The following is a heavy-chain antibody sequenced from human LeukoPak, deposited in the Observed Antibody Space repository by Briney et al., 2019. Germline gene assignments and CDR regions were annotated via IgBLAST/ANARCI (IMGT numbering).Heavy chain of an antibody. CDR1: GDSVSSDSYY. Sequence: SETLSLTCTVSGDSVSSDSYYWSWIRQPPGKGLEWIGYIYYSGRTNYNPSLKSRVTISVDTSKNQFSLKLSSVTAADTAVYYCARSLTYYYDSSVDYWGQGTLVTVSS. J-gene: IGHJ4*02. V-gene: IGHV4-61*01. CDR3: ARSLTYYYDSSVDY. D-gene: IGHD3-22*01. CDR2: IYYSGRT.